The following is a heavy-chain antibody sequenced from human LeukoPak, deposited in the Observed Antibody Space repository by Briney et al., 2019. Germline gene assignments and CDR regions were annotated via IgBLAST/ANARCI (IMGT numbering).Heavy chain of an antibody. J-gene: IGHJ1*01. V-gene: IGHV3-33*01. CDR3: AREGDSRWGELSP. CDR2: IWFDGSEQ. Sequence: PGGSLRLSCTASGFTFSTYAIHWVRQAPGKGLEWVAVIWFDGSEQYYADSVKGRFIISRDNSKSTSNLQLNSLRAEDTGVYYCAREGDSRWGELSPWGQGTLVTVSS. CDR1: GFTFSTYA. D-gene: IGHD3-16*02.